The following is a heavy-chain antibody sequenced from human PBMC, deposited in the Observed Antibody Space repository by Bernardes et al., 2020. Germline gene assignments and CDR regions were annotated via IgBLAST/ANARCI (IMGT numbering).Heavy chain of an antibody. CDR1: GYTFTRYD. V-gene: IGHV1-8*01. J-gene: IGHJ6*02. CDR3: ARWGETGYSGGWSNYDYGMDV. D-gene: IGHD6-19*01. Sequence: ASVKVSCKASGYTFTRYDINWVRQATGQGLEWMGWMNPNSGNTGYAQKFQGRVTMTRNTSISTAYMELSSLRSEDTDVYYCARWGETGYSGGWSNYDYGMDVWGQGTTVTVSS. CDR2: MNPNSGNT.